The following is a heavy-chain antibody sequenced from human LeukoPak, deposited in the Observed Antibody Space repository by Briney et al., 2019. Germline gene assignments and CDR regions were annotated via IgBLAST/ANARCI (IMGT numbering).Heavy chain of an antibody. CDR1: GFTFSSYA. D-gene: IGHD2-8*01. J-gene: IGHJ6*02. V-gene: IGHV3-30-3*01. Sequence: GGSLRLSCAASGFTFSSYAMHWVRQAPGKGLEWVTFISYDGSNKYCADSVKGRFTISRDNSKNTLYLQMNSLRAEDTAVYYCARVPNTYYYYGMDVWAKGPRSPSP. CDR3: ARVPNTYYYYGMDV. CDR2: ISYDGSNK.